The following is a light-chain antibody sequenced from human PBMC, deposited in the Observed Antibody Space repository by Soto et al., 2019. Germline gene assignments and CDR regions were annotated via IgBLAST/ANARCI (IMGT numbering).Light chain of an antibody. CDR3: MQALQTPWT. CDR1: QSLLHSNGYNY. Sequence: DIVMPQSPLSLPVTLGEPASISCRSSQSLLHSNGYNYLDWYLQKPGQSPQLLIYLGSNRASGDPDRFSGSGSGTDFTLKISRVEAEDLGVYYCMQALQTPWTCGQGSKVEIK. J-gene: IGKJ1*01. V-gene: IGKV2-28*01. CDR2: LGS.